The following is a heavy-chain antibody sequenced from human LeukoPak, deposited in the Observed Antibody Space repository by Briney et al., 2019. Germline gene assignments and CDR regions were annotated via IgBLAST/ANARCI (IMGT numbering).Heavy chain of an antibody. J-gene: IGHJ4*02. CDR1: GGSFSGYY. CDR3: ARAHPDAKWLWAY. CDR2: INHSGST. D-gene: IGHD6-19*01. V-gene: IGHV4-34*01. Sequence: PSETLSLTCAVYGGSFSGYYWSWIRQPPGKGLEWIGEINHSGSTNYNPSLKSRVTISVDKSKNQFSLKLSSVTAADTAVYYCARAHPDAKWLWAYWGQGTLVTVSS.